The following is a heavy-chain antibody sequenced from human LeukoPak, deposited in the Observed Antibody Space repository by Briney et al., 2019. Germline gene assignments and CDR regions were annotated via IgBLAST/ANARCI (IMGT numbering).Heavy chain of an antibody. V-gene: IGHV3-30-3*01. J-gene: IGHJ4*02. CDR2: ISYDGSDT. CDR1: AFTFSSYG. D-gene: IGHD6-13*01. CDR3: ARAPWYSSLWYGEY. Sequence: PGGSLRLSCAASAFTFSSYGMHWVRQAPGKGLEWVAVISYDGSDTYYADSVKGRFTISRDNSKNTLYLQMNSLRAEDTAVYYWARAPWYSSLWYGEYGGQGTRVTVS.